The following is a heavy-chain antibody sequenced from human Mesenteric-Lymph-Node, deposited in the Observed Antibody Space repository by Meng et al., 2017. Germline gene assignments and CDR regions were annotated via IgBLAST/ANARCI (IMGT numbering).Heavy chain of an antibody. Sequence: QVKLQESGPGLVEPSQTLSLPCTVSGGSMSSGNYYWSWIRQPPGKGLEWIGYIHHSGSAYYNPSLKSRVTISIDTSKNQFSLKLSSVTAADTAVYYCARAEYYNWFDPWGQGTLVTVSS. V-gene: IGHV4-30-4*01. CDR1: GGSMSSGNYY. J-gene: IGHJ5*02. CDR3: ARAEYYNWFDP. D-gene: IGHD1-14*01. CDR2: IHHSGSA.